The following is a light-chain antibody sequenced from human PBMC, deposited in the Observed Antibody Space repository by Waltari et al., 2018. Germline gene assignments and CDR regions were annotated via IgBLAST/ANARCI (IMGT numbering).Light chain of an antibody. V-gene: IGLV2-8*01. CDR2: EFS. Sequence: QSALTQPPSASGSPGQSVTISCTGTSSDIGLNNYVSWYQQHPGKAPKLIIYEFSNRPSGVPERFSGSKSGNTASLTVSGLQPEDEADYYCTSNAGTTGVFGSGTKVTVL. J-gene: IGLJ1*01. CDR1: SSDIGLNNY. CDR3: TSNAGTTGV.